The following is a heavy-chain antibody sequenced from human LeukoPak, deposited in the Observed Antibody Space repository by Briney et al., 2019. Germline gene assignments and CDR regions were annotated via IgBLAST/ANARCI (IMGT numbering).Heavy chain of an antibody. Sequence: ASVKVSCKVSGYTLTELSMHWVGQAPGKGLEWMGGFDPEDGETIYAQKFQGRVTMTEDTSTDTAYMELSSLRSEDTAVYYCATSRGATAMVTDYFDYWGQGTLVTVSS. CDR3: ATSRGATAMVTDYFDY. J-gene: IGHJ4*02. CDR1: GYTLTELS. CDR2: FDPEDGET. V-gene: IGHV1-24*01. D-gene: IGHD5-18*01.